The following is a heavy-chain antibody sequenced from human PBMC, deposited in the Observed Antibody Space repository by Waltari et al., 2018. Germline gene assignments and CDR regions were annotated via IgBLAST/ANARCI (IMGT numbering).Heavy chain of an antibody. D-gene: IGHD2-8*01. CDR2: IYTSGST. J-gene: IGHJ6*02. V-gene: IGHV4-4*07. CDR1: GGSISSYY. CDR3: ARETKYYGMDV. Sequence: QVQLQESGPGLVKPSETLSLTCTVSGGSISSYYWRWIRHPAGKGLEWIGRIYTSGSTNYNPSLKSRVTISVDKSKNQFSLKLSSVTAADTAVYYCARETKYYGMDVWGQGTTVTVSS.